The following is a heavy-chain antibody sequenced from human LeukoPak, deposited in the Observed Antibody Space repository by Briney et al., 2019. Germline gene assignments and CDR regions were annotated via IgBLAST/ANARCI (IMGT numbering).Heavy chain of an antibody. J-gene: IGHJ5*02. D-gene: IGHD3-10*01. CDR2: IIPIFGTA. CDR1: GGTFISYV. Sequence: GSSVTVSCTASGGTFISYVISWVRQAPGQGLEWMGGIIPIFGTANYAQKFQGRVTITADESTSTAYMELSSLRSEDTAVYYCAREGTNWFDPWGQGTLVTVSS. CDR3: AREGTNWFDP. V-gene: IGHV1-69*01.